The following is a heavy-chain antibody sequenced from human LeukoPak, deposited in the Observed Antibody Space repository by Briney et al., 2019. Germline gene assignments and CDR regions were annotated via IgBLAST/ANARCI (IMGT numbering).Heavy chain of an antibody. CDR3: ARAGYYYDSSGYYSALDY. CDR1: GFTFSSYE. J-gene: IGHJ4*02. V-gene: IGHV3-48*03. D-gene: IGHD3-22*01. CDR2: ISNSGSTI. Sequence: GGSLRLSCAASGFTFSSYEMNWVRQAPGKGLEWVSYISNSGSTIYYTDSVKGRFTISRDNAKNSLYLQMNSLRAEDTAVYYCARAGYYYDSSGYYSALDYWGQGTLVTVSS.